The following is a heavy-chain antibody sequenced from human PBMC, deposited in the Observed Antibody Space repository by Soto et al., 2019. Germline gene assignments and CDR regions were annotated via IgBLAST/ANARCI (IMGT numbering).Heavy chain of an antibody. D-gene: IGHD3-9*01. CDR3: ARSSLRYFDWSPHFDY. CDR1: GYSFTSYW. J-gene: IGHJ4*02. Sequence: GESLKISCKGSGYSFTSYWIGWVRQMPGKGLEWMGIIYPGDSDTRYSPSFQGQVTISADKSISTAYLQWSSLKASDTAMYYCARSSLRYFDWSPHFDYWGQGTLVTVS. CDR2: IYPGDSDT. V-gene: IGHV5-51*01.